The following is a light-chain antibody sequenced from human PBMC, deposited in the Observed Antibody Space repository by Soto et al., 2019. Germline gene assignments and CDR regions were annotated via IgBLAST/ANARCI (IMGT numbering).Light chain of an antibody. J-gene: IGKJ2*01. Sequence: EMVLTQSPGTLSLSPGERATLSCRASQSVSSDYLAWYQQQPGQAPRLLIYGTSSRATDIPDRFSGSGSGTDFTLTITRLEPEDFAVYFCQQYRGSPPYTFGQGTKLEI. CDR1: QSVSSDY. CDR2: GTS. CDR3: QQYRGSPPYT. V-gene: IGKV3-20*01.